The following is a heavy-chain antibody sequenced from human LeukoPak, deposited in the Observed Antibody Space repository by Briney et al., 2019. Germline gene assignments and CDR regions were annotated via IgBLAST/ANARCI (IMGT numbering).Heavy chain of an antibody. V-gene: IGHV3-23*01. Sequence: GGSLRLSCAASGFTFANYGMSWVRQAPGKGLEWVSAISGSGGSTYYADSVKGRFTVSRDNSKNTLYLQMNSLRAEDTAVYYCTRGTSTRSDYWGPGTLVTVSS. CDR2: ISGSGGST. CDR1: GFTFANYG. J-gene: IGHJ4*02. D-gene: IGHD1-14*01. CDR3: TRGTSTRSDY.